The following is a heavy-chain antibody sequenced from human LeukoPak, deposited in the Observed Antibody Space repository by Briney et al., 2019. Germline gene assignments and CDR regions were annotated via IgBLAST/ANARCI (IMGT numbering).Heavy chain of an antibody. CDR1: GFTFSSSE. V-gene: IGHV3-48*03. J-gene: IGHJ4*02. CDR3: AKGLALGVYDSSGYFDY. CDR2: ISDSGSTI. D-gene: IGHD3-22*01. Sequence: GGSLRLSCAASGFTFSSSEMNWVRQAPGKGLEWVSFISDSGSTIYYTDSVKGRFTISRDNSKNTLYLQMNSLRAEDTAVYYCAKGLALGVYDSSGYFDYWGQGTLVTVSS.